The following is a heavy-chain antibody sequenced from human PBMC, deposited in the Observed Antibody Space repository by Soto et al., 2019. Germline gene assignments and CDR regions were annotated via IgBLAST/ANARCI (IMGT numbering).Heavy chain of an antibody. CDR3: ACGGDILTNPIDY. V-gene: IGHV1-69*13. D-gene: IGHD3-9*01. Sequence: GASVKVSCKASGGTFSSYAISWVRQAPGQGLEWMGGIIPIFGTANYAQKFQGRVTITADESTSTAYMELSSLRSEDTAVYYCACGGDILTNPIDYWGQGTLVTVSS. J-gene: IGHJ4*02. CDR1: GGTFSSYA. CDR2: IIPIFGTA.